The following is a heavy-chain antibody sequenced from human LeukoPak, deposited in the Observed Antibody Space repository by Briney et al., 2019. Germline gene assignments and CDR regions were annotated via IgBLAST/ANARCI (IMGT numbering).Heavy chain of an antibody. CDR1: GFTFSYYA. CDR2: ISYDGSNK. V-gene: IGHV3-30*18. J-gene: IGHJ3*02. CDR3: AKVFYDYVWGSSIAPDAFDT. Sequence: GRSLRLSCAVSGFTFSYYAMHWVRQAPGKGLEWVAVISYDGSNKYYTDSVKGRFTISRDNSKNTLYLQMNSLRTDDTAVYYCAKVFYDYVWGSSIAPDAFDTWGQGTMVTVSS. D-gene: IGHD3-16*01.